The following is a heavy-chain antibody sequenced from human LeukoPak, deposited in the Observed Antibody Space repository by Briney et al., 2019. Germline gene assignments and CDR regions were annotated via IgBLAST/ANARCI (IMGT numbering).Heavy chain of an antibody. CDR2: MNPNNDDT. CDR3: ARGRVKTLPFDY. Sequence: ASVKVSCKASVYTFTSYDINWVRQATGEGREWMGWMNPNNDDTGHAQKFQGRVTMTKDTSISTAYMELSSLRSEDTAVYHCARGRVKTLPFDYWGQGTLVTVSS. J-gene: IGHJ4*02. D-gene: IGHD3-16*01. CDR1: VYTFTSYD. V-gene: IGHV1-8*01.